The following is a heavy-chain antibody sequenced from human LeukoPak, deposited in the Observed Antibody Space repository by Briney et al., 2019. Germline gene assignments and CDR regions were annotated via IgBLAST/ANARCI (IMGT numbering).Heavy chain of an antibody. CDR3: ARDHYDSSGYYLFDY. Sequence: GGSLRLSCAASGFTFSSYSMNWVRQAPGKGLEWVSSISSGSSYIYYADSVKGRFTISRDNAKNSLHLQMNGLRAEDTAVYYCARDHYDSSGYYLFDYWGQGTLVTVSS. D-gene: IGHD3-22*01. V-gene: IGHV3-21*01. CDR2: ISSGSSYI. J-gene: IGHJ4*02. CDR1: GFTFSSYS.